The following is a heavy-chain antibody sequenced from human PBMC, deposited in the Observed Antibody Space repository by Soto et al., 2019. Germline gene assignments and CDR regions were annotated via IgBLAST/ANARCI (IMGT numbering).Heavy chain of an antibody. CDR3: ARDRVRSAAASSSNNGMEG. D-gene: IGHD1-26*01. Sequence: SETLSLTCTLSVVSISTSCHYCSWIRQVPSKRPERMGYIHYSGATHYNPSLKSRLTISLDTSNNQFSLRLSSVTAADTDVYFCARDRVRSAAASSSNNGMEGWRQGTTGNVSS. CDR2: IHYSGAT. J-gene: IGHJ6*01. CDR1: VVSISTSCHY. V-gene: IGHV4-31*03.